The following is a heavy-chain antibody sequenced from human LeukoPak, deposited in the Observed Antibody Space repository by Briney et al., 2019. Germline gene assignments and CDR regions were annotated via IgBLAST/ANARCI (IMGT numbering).Heavy chain of an antibody. CDR3: AKDADGDGYNSFDY. J-gene: IGHJ4*02. CDR2: IWYDGGNK. V-gene: IGHV3-33*06. D-gene: IGHD5-24*01. Sequence: GGSLRLSCAASGFTFSSYGMHWVRQAPGKGLEWVAVIWYDGGNKYYADSVKGRFTISRDNSKNTLYLQMNSLRAEDAAVYYCAKDADGDGYNSFDYWGQGTLVTVSS. CDR1: GFTFSSYG.